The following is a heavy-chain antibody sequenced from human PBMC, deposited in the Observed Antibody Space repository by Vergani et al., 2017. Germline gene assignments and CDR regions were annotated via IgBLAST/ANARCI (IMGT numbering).Heavy chain of an antibody. Sequence: QVQLQESGPGLVKPSQTLSLTCSVSGDSISSGVYYWNWIRQHPGKGLEWIGYIFSTGRTHHNPSLRRRINMSVDTSKSQFSLNLNSVTAADTAMYYFARMEGYDESDAFRIGYFDSWGPGILVTVSS. V-gene: IGHV4-31*03. CDR2: IFSTGRT. J-gene: IGHJ4*02. D-gene: IGHD3-16*01. CDR3: ARMEGYDESDAFRIGYFDS. CDR1: GDSISSGVYY.